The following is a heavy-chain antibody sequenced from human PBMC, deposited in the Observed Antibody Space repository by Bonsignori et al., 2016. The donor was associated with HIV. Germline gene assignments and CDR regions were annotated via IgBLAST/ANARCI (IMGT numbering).Heavy chain of an antibody. CDR3: AKGRVGATKADAFDI. Sequence: WIRQPPGKGLEWVAFIRYDGNNKDYADSVKGRFTISRDNSKNTLYLQMNSLRAEDTAVYYCAKGRVGATKADAFDIWGQGDNGHRLL. V-gene: IGHV3-30*02. CDR2: IRYDGNNK. D-gene: IGHD1-26*01. J-gene: IGHJ3*02.